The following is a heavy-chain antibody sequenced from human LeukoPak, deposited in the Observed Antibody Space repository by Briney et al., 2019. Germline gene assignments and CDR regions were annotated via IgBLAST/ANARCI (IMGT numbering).Heavy chain of an antibody. CDR2: IYSGGST. CDR1: GFTVSSNY. D-gene: IGHD5-12*01. J-gene: IGHJ4*02. V-gene: IGHV3-66*02. CDR3: ATLVVAAKFDY. Sequence: GGSLRLSCAASGFTVSSNYMSWVRQAPGKGLEWVSVIYSGGSTYYADSVKGRFTISRDNSKNTLYLQMNSLRAEDTAVYYCATLVVAAKFDYWGQGTLVTVSS.